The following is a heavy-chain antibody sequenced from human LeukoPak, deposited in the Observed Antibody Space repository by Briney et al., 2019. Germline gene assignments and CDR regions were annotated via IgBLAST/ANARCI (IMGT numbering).Heavy chain of an antibody. CDR3: VSHTSSGYYFNY. CDR1: GLTVSSNY. Sequence: QSGGSLRLSCAASGLTVSSNYMSWVRQAPGKGLEWVSVIYSGGTTYYAASVKGRFTISRDDSKNTLYIQMNSLRGEDTAMYYCVSHTSSGYYFNYWGQGTLVTVSS. CDR2: IYSGGTT. V-gene: IGHV3-53*01. J-gene: IGHJ4*02. D-gene: IGHD3-22*01.